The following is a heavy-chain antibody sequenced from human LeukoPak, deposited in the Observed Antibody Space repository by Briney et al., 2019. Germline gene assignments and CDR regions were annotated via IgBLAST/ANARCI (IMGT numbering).Heavy chain of an antibody. D-gene: IGHD4-17*01. CDR2: ISYDGTNK. V-gene: IGHV3-30-3*01. Sequence: GGSLRLSCAASGFTFSSCAMHWVRQAPGKGLEWVALISYDGTNKYYADSVKGRFTISRDNSKNTLYLQMNSLRAEDTAVYYCASIPQSRPSDGDDDNYYYYGMDVWGQGTTVTVSS. J-gene: IGHJ6*02. CDR3: ASIPQSRPSDGDDDNYYYYGMDV. CDR1: GFTFSSCA.